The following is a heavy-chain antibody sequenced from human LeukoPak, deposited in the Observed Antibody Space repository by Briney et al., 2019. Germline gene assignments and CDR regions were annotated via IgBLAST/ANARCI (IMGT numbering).Heavy chain of an antibody. J-gene: IGHJ4*02. CDR2: APHDGTSP. CDR1: GFTFSSYG. Sequence: GGSLRLSCAASGFTFSSYGMHWVRQAPNKGLDWVAVAPHDGTSPSHAASVNGRFTISRDNSKDTVFLQMDSLRVDDTAIYYCARQSLGASGLDHWGQGVLVTVSS. D-gene: IGHD1-26*01. V-gene: IGHV3-30*12. CDR3: ARQSLGASGLDH.